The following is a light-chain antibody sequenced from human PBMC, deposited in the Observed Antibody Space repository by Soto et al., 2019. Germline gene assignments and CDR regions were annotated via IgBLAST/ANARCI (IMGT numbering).Light chain of an antibody. Sequence: QSALTQPASVSGSPGQSITISCTGTSSDVGGYNFVSWYQQHPGKAPKLMIYEVNNRPSGVSNRFSGSKSGNTASLTISGLQADDEADYYCSSYARGSRAFGGGTKLTVL. J-gene: IGLJ3*02. CDR1: SSDVGGYNF. CDR2: EVN. CDR3: SSYARGSRA. V-gene: IGLV2-14*01.